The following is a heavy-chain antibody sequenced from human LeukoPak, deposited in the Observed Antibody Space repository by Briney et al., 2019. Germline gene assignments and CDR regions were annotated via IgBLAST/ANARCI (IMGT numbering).Heavy chain of an antibody. D-gene: IGHD6-13*01. CDR2: IYYSGST. Sequence: SETLSLTCTVSGGSISSYYWSWIRQPPGKGLEWIGYIYYSGSTNYNPSLKSRVTISVDTSKNQFSLKLSSVTAADTAVYYCARPGIAAAGTWLHWGQGTLVTVSS. V-gene: IGHV4-59*01. CDR3: ARPGIAAAGTWLH. CDR1: GGSISSYY. J-gene: IGHJ1*01.